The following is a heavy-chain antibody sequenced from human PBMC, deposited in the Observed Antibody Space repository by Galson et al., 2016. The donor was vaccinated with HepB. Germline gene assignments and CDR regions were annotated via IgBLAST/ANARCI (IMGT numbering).Heavy chain of an antibody. CDR2: INSGGST. V-gene: IGHV3-23*01. Sequence: SLRLSCAASGFTFNNYAMSWVRQAPGKGLEWVSGINSGGSTYYADSVKGRFTISRDNSKNTLYLQMNSLRAEDTAVYYCAKGKIVWLFDYWGQGTLVTVSS. CDR1: GFTFNNYA. CDR3: AKGKIVWLFDY. J-gene: IGHJ4*02. D-gene: IGHD3-16*02.